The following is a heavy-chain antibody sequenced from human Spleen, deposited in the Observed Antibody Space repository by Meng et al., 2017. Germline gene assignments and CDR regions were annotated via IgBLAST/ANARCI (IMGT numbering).Heavy chain of an antibody. CDR3: ARVSGGYYGSDDY. V-gene: IGHV4-39*07. CDR2: IYYSGST. D-gene: IGHD3-10*01. Sequence: SETLSLTCTVSGGSISSSSYYWGWIRQPPGKGLEWIGSIYYSGSTYYNPSLKSRVTISVDTSKNQFSLKLSSVTAADTAVYYCARVSGGYYGSDDYWGQGTLVTVS. J-gene: IGHJ4*02. CDR1: GGSISSSSYY.